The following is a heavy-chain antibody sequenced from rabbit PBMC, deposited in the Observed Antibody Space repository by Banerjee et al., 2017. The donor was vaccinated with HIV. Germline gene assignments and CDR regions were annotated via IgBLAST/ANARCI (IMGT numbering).Heavy chain of an antibody. Sequence: QEQLVESGGGLVQPGGSLKLSCKASGFDFSSYGVSWVRQAPGKGLEWIGYIDPVFRSTYYASWVNGRFTISSHNAQNTLYLQLNSLTAADTATYFCARSGDGGYLYGMDLWGQGTLVTVS. V-gene: IGHV1S47*01. CDR3: ARSGDGGYLYGMDL. D-gene: IGHD6-1*01. CDR2: IDPVFRST. CDR1: GFDFSSYG. J-gene: IGHJ4*01.